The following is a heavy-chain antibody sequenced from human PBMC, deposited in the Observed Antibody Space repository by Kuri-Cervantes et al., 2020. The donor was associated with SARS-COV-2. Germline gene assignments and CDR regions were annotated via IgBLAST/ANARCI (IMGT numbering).Heavy chain of an antibody. CDR1: GGSISSGDYY. CDR3: ASGYITGTTVAYDP. D-gene: IGHD1-7*01. J-gene: IGHJ5*02. Sequence: LRLSCTVSGGSISSGDYYWSWIRQPPGKGLEWIGYIYYNGSTYYNPSLKSRVTISVDTSKNQFSLKLSSVTAADTAVYYCASGYITGTTVAYDPWGQGTLVTVSS. V-gene: IGHV4-30-4*08. CDR2: IYYNGST.